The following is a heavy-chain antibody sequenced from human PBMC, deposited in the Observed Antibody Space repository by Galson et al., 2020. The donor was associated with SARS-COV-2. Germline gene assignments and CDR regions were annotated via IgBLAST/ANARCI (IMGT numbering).Heavy chain of an antibody. Sequence: GGSLRLSCAASGFTFSSYWMHWVRQAPGKGLVWVSRINSDGSSTSYADSVKGRFTISRDNAKNTLYLQMNSLRAEDTAVYYCAGNYYYYYMDVLGKGTTVTVSS. V-gene: IGHV3-74*01. CDR1: GFTFSSYW. CDR2: INSDGSST. J-gene: IGHJ6*03. CDR3: AGNYYYYYMDV. D-gene: IGHD6-13*01.